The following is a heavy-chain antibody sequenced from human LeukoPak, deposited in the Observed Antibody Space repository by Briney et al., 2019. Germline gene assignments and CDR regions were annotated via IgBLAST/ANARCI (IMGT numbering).Heavy chain of an antibody. V-gene: IGHV4-30-2*01. J-gene: IGHJ5*02. CDR1: GGSICSGGYS. D-gene: IGHD2-15*01. Sequence: PSQTLSLTCAVSGGSICSGGYSWSWIRQPPGKGLEWIGYIYHSGSTYYNPSLKSRVTISVDRSKNQFSLKLSSVTAADTAVYYCARDPGYCSGGSCHNWFDPWGQGTLVTVSS. CDR2: IYHSGST. CDR3: ARDPGYCSGGSCHNWFDP.